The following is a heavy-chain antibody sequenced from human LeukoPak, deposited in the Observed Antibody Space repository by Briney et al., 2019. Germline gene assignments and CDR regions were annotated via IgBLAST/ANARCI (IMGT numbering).Heavy chain of an antibody. CDR1: GYTFTSYG. CDR3: ARYGASVATLDY. Sequence: ASVKVSCKASGYTFTSYGISWVRQAPGQGLEWMGWISAYNGNTNYAQKLQGRVTMTTDTSTSTAYTELRSLRSDDTAVYYCARYGASVATLDYWGQGTLVTVSS. V-gene: IGHV1-18*01. CDR2: ISAYNGNT. D-gene: IGHD5-12*01. J-gene: IGHJ4*02.